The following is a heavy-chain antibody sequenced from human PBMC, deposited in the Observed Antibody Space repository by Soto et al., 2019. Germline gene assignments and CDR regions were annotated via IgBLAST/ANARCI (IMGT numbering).Heavy chain of an antibody. D-gene: IGHD6-19*01. CDR3: ARPQQWLVPGYFDY. Sequence: QVQLVESGGGVVQPGRSLRLSCAASGFTFSSYAMHWVRQAPGKGLEWVAVISYDGSNKYYADSGKGRFTISRDNSKNKLYLQMNSLRAEDTAVYYCARPQQWLVPGYFDYWGQGSLVTVSS. J-gene: IGHJ4*02. V-gene: IGHV3-30-3*01. CDR1: GFTFSSYA. CDR2: ISYDGSNK.